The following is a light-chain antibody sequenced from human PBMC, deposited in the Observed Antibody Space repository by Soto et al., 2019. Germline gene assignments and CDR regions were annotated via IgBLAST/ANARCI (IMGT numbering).Light chain of an antibody. CDR3: QQFDDSVT. CDR2: GTS. V-gene: IGKV3D-15*01. J-gene: IGKJ5*01. Sequence: EIVMTQSPATLSVSPGERATLSCRASQSVSSNLAWYQQKPGQAPRLLIYGTSDRATGTPDRFSGSGSGTDFTLTISRLEPEDSAVYYCQQFDDSVTFGQGTRLEI. CDR1: QSVSSN.